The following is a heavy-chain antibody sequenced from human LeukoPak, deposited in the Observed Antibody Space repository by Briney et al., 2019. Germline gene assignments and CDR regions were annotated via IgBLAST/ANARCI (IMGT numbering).Heavy chain of an antibody. D-gene: IGHD6-13*01. CDR1: GGSFSGYY. Sequence: SETLSLTCAVYGGSFSGYYWSWIRQPPGKGLEWIGEINHSGSTNYNPSLKSRVTISVDTSKNQFSLKLSSATAADTAVYYCARGSLYSSSWYTPPFDYWGQGTLVTVSS. CDR3: ARGSLYSSSWYTPPFDY. J-gene: IGHJ4*02. CDR2: INHSGST. V-gene: IGHV4-34*01.